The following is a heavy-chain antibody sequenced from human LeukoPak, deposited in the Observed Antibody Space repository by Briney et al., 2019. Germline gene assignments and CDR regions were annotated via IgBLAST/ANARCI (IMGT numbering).Heavy chain of an antibody. Sequence: GGSMRLSCAASGFTVSSNYMSWVRQAPGKEPEWVSVIYSDGSTYYADSVKGRFTISRDTSKNTLYLQMNSLRTEDTAVYYCARDLAAGGTYPHYWGQGTLVSVSS. CDR3: ARDLAAGGTYPHY. CDR1: GFTVSSNY. J-gene: IGHJ4*02. CDR2: IYSDGST. V-gene: IGHV3-53*01. D-gene: IGHD6-13*01.